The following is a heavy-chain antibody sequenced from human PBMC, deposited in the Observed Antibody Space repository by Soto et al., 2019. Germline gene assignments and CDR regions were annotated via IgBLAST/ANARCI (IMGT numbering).Heavy chain of an antibody. CDR1: GYTFTSYA. CDR2: INAGNGNT. J-gene: IGHJ4*02. D-gene: IGHD3-9*01. Sequence: GASVKVSCKASGYTFTSYAMHWVRQAPGQRLEWMGWINAGNGNTKYSQKFQGRVTITRDTSASTAYMELSSLRSEDTAVYYCAREYYDILTGYYAFDYWGQGTLVTVSS. CDR3: AREYYDILTGYYAFDY. V-gene: IGHV1-3*01.